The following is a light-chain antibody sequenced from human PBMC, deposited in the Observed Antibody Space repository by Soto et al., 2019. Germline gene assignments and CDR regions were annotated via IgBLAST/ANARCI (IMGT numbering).Light chain of an antibody. CDR1: QSISSW. CDR2: KAS. CDR3: QQDNSYPWT. Sequence: DIQMTQSPSTLSASVGDRVTITCRASQSISSWLAWYQQKPGKAPKLLIYKASSLESGVPSRFSGSGSGTEVTLTISSLQPDDFATYSCQQDNSYPWTFGQGNKVEIK. V-gene: IGKV1-5*03. J-gene: IGKJ1*01.